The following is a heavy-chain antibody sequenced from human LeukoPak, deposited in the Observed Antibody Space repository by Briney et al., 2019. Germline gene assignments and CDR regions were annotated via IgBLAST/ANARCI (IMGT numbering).Heavy chain of an antibody. Sequence: GGSLRLSCAASGFTSSSYWMSWVRQAPEKGLEWVANIKQDGSEKYYVDSVKGRFTISRDNAKNSLYLQMNSLRAEDTAVYYCARDLELYGMDVWGQGTTVTVSS. D-gene: IGHD1-26*01. J-gene: IGHJ6*02. CDR2: IKQDGSEK. CDR3: ARDLELYGMDV. CDR1: GFTSSSYW. V-gene: IGHV3-7*01.